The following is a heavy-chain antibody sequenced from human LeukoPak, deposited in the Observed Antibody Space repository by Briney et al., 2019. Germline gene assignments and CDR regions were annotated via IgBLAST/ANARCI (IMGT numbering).Heavy chain of an antibody. J-gene: IGHJ5*02. CDR2: ISSSGST. CDR3: ARGRSLFDP. CDR1: GDSFSSYH. Sequence: PSETLSLTCTVSVSGDSFSSYHWSWLRQPPGKGLEWIGCISSSGSTSYNTSLKSRVTISVDTSKNQFSLKLSSVTAADTAVYYCARGRSLFDPWGQGTLVTVSS. V-gene: IGHV4-59*12.